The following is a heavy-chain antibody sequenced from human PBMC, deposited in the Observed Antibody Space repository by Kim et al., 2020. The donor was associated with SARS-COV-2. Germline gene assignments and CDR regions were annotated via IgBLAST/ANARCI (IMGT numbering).Heavy chain of an antibody. CDR1: GFTFSSYA. CDR3: AKTNYGSGSYYIDYYYYGMDV. J-gene: IGHJ6*02. D-gene: IGHD3-10*01. CDR2: IYSGGSST. Sequence: GGSLRLSCAASGFTFSSYAMSWVRQAPGKGLEWVSVIYSGGSSTYYADSVKGRFTISRDNSKNTLYLQMNSLRAEDTAVYYCAKTNYGSGSYYIDYYYYGMDVRGQGTPVPVS. V-gene: IGHV3-23*03.